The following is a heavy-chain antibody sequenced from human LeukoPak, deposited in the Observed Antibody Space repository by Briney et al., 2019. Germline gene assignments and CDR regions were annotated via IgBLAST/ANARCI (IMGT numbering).Heavy chain of an antibody. Sequence: PSETLSLTCTVSGGSISSSSYYWGWIRQPPGKGLEWIASIYYSGSTYYNPSLKSRVTISVDTSKNQFSLKLSSVTAADTAVYYCASVLPAAYRAFDAFDIWGPGTMVTVSS. D-gene: IGHD2-2*01. CDR2: IYYSGST. V-gene: IGHV4-39*01. CDR3: ASVLPAAYRAFDAFDI. J-gene: IGHJ3*02. CDR1: GGSISSSSYY.